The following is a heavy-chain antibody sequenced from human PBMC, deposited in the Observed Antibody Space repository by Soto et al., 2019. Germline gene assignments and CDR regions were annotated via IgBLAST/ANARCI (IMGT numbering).Heavy chain of an antibody. Sequence: QPGGSLRLSCAASGFTSSSYAMSWVRQAPGKGLEWVSAISGSGSNTYYADSVKGRFTISRDNSKNTLFLQINSLRAGDTAVYYCAKALRYFDWLVRPWNAMDVWGQGTTVTVSS. D-gene: IGHD3-9*01. CDR2: ISGSGSNT. CDR1: GFTSSSYA. V-gene: IGHV3-23*01. J-gene: IGHJ6*02. CDR3: AKALRYFDWLVRPWNAMDV.